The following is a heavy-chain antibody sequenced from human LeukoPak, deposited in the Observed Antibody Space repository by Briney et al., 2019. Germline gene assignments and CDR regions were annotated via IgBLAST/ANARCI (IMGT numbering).Heavy chain of an antibody. CDR2: IYHRGST. D-gene: IGHD6-13*01. J-gene: IGHJ5*02. Sequence: PSETLSLTCTVSGYPISNGYYWGWIRQPPGKGLEWVGSIYHRGSTYYNPSLTSRVTISLDRSKNQFSLKLSSVTAADTAVYYCARGGGIAAPLANWFDPWGQGTLVTVSS. CDR3: ARGGGIAAPLANWFDP. V-gene: IGHV4-38-2*02. CDR1: GYPISNGYY.